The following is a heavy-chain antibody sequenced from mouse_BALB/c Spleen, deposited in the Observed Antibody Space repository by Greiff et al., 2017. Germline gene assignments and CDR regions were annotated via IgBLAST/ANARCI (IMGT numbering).Heavy chain of an antibody. CDR2: IDPYYGGT. J-gene: IGHJ2*01. CDR1: GYSFTGYN. CDR3: AREFITTVVARGYYFDY. Sequence: EVQLVKSGPELEKPGASVKISCKASGYSFTGYNMNWVKQSNGKSLEWIGNIDPYYGGTSYNQKFKGKATLTVDKSSSTAYMQLKSLTSEDSAVYYCAREFITTVVARGYYFDYWGQGTTLTVSS. D-gene: IGHD1-1*01. V-gene: IGHV1-39*01.